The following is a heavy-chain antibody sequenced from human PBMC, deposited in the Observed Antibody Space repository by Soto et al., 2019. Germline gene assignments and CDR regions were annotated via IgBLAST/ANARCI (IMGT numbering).Heavy chain of an antibody. D-gene: IGHD1-26*01. CDR2: ISSLGQSI. CDR3: AKDLGAGDQRFDP. CDR1: RFSFYAFG. Sequence: GGSLRLSCVGSRFSFYAFGMSRFRQAPGKGLEWISYISSLGQSIYYADSVRGRFTVSRDDSEKSLYLQMSNLRAEDTALYFCAKDLGAGDQRFDPWGPGTLVTVSS. J-gene: IGHJ5*02. V-gene: IGHV3-11*01.